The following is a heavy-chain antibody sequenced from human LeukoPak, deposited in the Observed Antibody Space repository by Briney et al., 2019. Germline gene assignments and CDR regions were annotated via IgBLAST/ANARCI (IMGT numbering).Heavy chain of an antibody. CDR3: ASSRITGTRASTYYFDY. Sequence: GSLRLSCAASGFTFSSYAMHWVRQAPGKGLEWVAVISYDGSNKYYADSVKGRFTISRDNSKNTLYLQMNSLRAEDTALYYCASSRITGTRASTYYFDYWGQGTLVTVSS. CDR1: GFTFSSYA. V-gene: IGHV3-30*04. D-gene: IGHD1-7*01. J-gene: IGHJ4*02. CDR2: ISYDGSNK.